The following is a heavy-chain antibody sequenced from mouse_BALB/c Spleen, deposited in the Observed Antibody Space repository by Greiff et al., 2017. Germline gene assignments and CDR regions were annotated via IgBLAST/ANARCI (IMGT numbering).Heavy chain of an antibody. J-gene: IGHJ2*01. V-gene: IGHV5-4*02. CDR3: ARAYYRYPDY. CDR1: GFTFSDYY. D-gene: IGHD2-14*01. CDR2: ISDGGSYT. Sequence: EVMLVESGGGLVKPGGSLKLSCAASGFTFSDYYMYWVRQTPEKRLEWVATISDGGSYTYYPDSVKGRFTISRDNAKNNLYLQMSSLKSEDTAMYYCARAYYRYPDYWGQGTTLTVSS.